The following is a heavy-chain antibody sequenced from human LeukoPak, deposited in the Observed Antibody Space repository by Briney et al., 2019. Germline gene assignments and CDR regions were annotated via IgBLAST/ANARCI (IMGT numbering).Heavy chain of an antibody. V-gene: IGHV4-59*01. D-gene: IGHD6-13*01. CDR3: ARAPSPGWQQVGVGYYGMDV. CDR2: IYYSGST. CDR1: GGSISSYY. J-gene: IGHJ6*02. Sequence: NTSETLSLTCTVSGGSISSYYWSWIRQPPVKGLEWIGYIYYSGSTNYNPSLKSRVTISVDTSKNQFSLKLSSVTAADTAVYYCARAPSPGWQQVGVGYYGMDVWGQGTTVTVSS.